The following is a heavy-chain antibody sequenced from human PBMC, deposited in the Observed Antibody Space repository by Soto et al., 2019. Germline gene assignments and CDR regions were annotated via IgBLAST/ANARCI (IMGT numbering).Heavy chain of an antibody. J-gene: IGHJ1*01. Sequence: ASVKVSCKTSGYIFTAYSMHWVRQAPGQGLEWMGVVNPSGGSAHYAQSFEGRVTLTRDTSTSTFYMELSSLRSEDTAVYYCAREENCRGGTCYSEYFHHWGQGTLVTVSS. CDR3: AREENCRGGTCYSEYFHH. CDR1: GYIFTAYS. CDR2: VNPSGGSA. D-gene: IGHD2-15*01. V-gene: IGHV1-46*01.